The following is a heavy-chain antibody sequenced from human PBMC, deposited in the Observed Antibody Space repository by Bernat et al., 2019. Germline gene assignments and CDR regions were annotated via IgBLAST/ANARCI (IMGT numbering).Heavy chain of an antibody. CDR3: AQDPSSWYHRGPYLDY. D-gene: IGHD6-13*01. V-gene: IGHV3-23*01. CDR2: ISGSGGST. J-gene: IGHJ4*02. Sequence: EVQLLESGGGLVQPGGSLRLSCAASGFTFSSYAMSWVRQAPGKGLEWVSAISGSGGSTYYADSVKGRFTISRDNSKNTLYLQMNSLRAEDRAVYYCAQDPSSWYHRGPYLDYWGQGTLVTVSS. CDR1: GFTFSSYA.